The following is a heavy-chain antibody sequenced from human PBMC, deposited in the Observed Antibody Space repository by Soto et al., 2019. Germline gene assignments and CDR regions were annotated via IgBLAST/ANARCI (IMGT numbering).Heavy chain of an antibody. D-gene: IGHD2-15*01. J-gene: IGHJ4*02. CDR3: ATAKLLLPWLFDY. Sequence: GGSLRLSCAASGFTVSSNYMSWVRQAPGKGLEWVSVIYSGGSTNYADSVKGRFTISRDDSRNTLFLQMNSLRAEDTAVYYCATAKLLLPWLFDYWGQGTLVTVSS. CDR2: IYSGGST. V-gene: IGHV3-66*01. CDR1: GFTVSSNY.